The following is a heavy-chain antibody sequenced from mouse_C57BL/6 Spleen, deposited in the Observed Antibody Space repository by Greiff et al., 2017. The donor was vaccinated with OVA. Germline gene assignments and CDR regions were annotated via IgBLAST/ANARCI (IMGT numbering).Heavy chain of an antibody. D-gene: IGHD4-1*01. J-gene: IGHJ4*01. V-gene: IGHV1-69*01. CDR1: GYTFTSYW. CDR2: IDPSDSYT. CDR3: ARSTGTFYYAMDY. Sequence: QVQLQQPGAELVMPGASVKLSCKASGYTFTSYWMHWVKQRPGQGLEWIGEIDPSDSYTNYNQKLKGKSTLTVDKSSSTAYMQLSSLTSVDSAVYYGARSTGTFYYAMDYWGQGTSVTVSS.